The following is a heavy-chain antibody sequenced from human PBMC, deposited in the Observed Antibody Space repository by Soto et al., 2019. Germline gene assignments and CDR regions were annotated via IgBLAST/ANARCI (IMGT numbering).Heavy chain of an antibody. D-gene: IGHD3-10*01. CDR3: VRNWRYYGGDYYYGMDA. CDR2: IYWDDDE. Sequence: ITLKESGPTLVKPTQTLTLTCTFSGFSLNTGGVGVGWVRQPRGKAMEWLALIYWDDDERYRPSLRSRLNSTKDTITTLVVLTMTNMDPEDTATYYCVRNWRYYGGDYYYGMDAWGQGTTVTVSS. CDR1: GFSLNTGGVG. J-gene: IGHJ6*02. V-gene: IGHV2-5*02.